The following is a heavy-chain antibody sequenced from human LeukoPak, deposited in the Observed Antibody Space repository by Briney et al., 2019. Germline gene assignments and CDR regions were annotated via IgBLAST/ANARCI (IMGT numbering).Heavy chain of an antibody. Sequence: ASVKVSCKASGYTFTGYYMHWVRQAPGQGLEWMGRINPNSGGTNYAQKFQGRVTMTRDTSISTAYMGLRRLRSDDTAVYYCARDGDSYGYYYYYYMDVWGKGTTVTVS. J-gene: IGHJ6*03. CDR3: ARDGDSYGYYYYYYMDV. CDR2: INPNSGGT. CDR1: GYTFTGYY. V-gene: IGHV1-2*06. D-gene: IGHD5-18*01.